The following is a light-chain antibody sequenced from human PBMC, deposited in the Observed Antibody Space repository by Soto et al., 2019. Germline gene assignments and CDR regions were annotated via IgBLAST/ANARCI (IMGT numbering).Light chain of an antibody. CDR1: SSDVGGYNY. CDR3: SSYTSTSSPLV. J-gene: IGLJ2*01. Sequence: QSALTQPASVSGSPGQSISISCTATSSDVGGYNYVSWYQHHPGKGPKLMIYEVSNRPSGVSNRFSGSKSGNTASLTISGLQAEDEADYYCSSYTSTSSPLVFGGGTKVTVL. V-gene: IGLV2-14*01. CDR2: EVS.